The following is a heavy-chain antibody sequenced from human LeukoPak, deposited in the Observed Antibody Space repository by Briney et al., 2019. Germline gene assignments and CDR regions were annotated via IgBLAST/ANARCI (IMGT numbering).Heavy chain of an antibody. Sequence: ASVKVSCKASGYTFTGYYMHWVRQAPGQGLEWMGWINPNSGGTNYAQKFQGRVTMTRDTSISTAYMELSRLRSDDTAVYYCARGLLAATWFAAGLLYQGLPDYWGQGTLVTVSS. V-gene: IGHV1-2*02. D-gene: IGHD2-15*01. CDR3: ARGLLAATWFAAGLLYQGLPDY. CDR2: INPNSGGT. CDR1: GYTFTGYY. J-gene: IGHJ4*02.